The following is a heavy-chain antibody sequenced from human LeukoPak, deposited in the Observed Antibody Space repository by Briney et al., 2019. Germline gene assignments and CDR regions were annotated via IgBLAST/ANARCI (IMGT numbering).Heavy chain of an antibody. CDR2: ISSSSSNI. J-gene: IGHJ4*02. D-gene: IGHD4-17*01. CDR3: ARDSWGDYGDSLPQYFDY. CDR1: GFIFSSYS. Sequence: GGSLRLSCAGSGFIFSSYSMNWVRQAPGKGLEWVSYISSSSSNIYYADSVKGRFTISRDNAKNSMYLQMNSLRDEDTAVYYCARDSWGDYGDSLPQYFDYWGQGTLVTVSS. V-gene: IGHV3-48*02.